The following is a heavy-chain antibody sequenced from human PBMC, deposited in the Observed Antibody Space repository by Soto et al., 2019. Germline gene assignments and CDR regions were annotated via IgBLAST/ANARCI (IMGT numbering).Heavy chain of an antibody. Sequence: PSETLSLTCTVSGDSMGSYYWTWIRQPPGKGLEWIGNIYHSGSTNYNPSLKSRVTLSIDTSKNQFSLKVSSVPAEDTAVYYCARHPTPPKLVVPAPIPFDYWGQAPLVTVSS. CDR1: GDSMGSYY. CDR2: IYHSGST. CDR3: ARHPTPPKLVVPAPIPFDY. V-gene: IGHV4-59*08. J-gene: IGHJ4*02. D-gene: IGHD2-2*01.